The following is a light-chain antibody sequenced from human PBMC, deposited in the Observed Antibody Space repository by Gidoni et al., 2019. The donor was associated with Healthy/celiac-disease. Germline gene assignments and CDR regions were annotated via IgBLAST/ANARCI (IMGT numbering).Light chain of an antibody. CDR2: DAS. J-gene: IGKJ1*01. CDR1: QSVSSN. Sequence: ELVMTPSPATLSVSPGERATLSCRASQSVSSNLAWYQQKPGHAPRLLVYDASNRATGIPSRCSGSGSGTEFTLTISSLQSEDFAVYYCYQYNNWPRTFGQGTKVEIK. CDR3: YQYNNWPRT. V-gene: IGKV3-15*01.